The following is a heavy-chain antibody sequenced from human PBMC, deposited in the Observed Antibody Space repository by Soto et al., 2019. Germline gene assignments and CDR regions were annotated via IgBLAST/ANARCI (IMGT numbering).Heavy chain of an antibody. CDR1: GSSVNSPNW. CDR3: AREGHYFQDY. J-gene: IGHJ4*02. CDR2: VNHSGST. D-gene: IGHD3-10*01. Sequence: PSETLSLTCAVSGSSVNSPNWWTWVRQPPGMGLEWIGEVNHSGSTNYSPSLKSRVTMSVDKSNNHFSLNLSSVTAADTAVYYCAREGHYFQDYWGQGTLVTVSS. V-gene: IGHV4-4*02.